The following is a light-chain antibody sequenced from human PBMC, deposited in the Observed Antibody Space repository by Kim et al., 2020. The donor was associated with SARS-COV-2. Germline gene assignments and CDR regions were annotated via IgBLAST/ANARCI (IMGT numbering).Light chain of an antibody. CDR1: SLRSYY. CDR2: GKN. J-gene: IGLJ2*01. V-gene: IGLV3-19*01. Sequence: ALRQTVRIPCQGDSLRSYYASWYQQTPGQAPVLVIYGKNNRPSGIPDRFSGSSSGNTASLTITGAQAEDEADYYCNSRDSSGNHLVFGGGTQLTVL. CDR3: NSRDSSGNHLV.